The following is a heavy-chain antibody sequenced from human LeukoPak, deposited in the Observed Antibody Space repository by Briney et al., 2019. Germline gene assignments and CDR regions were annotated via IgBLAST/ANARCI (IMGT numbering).Heavy chain of an antibody. V-gene: IGHV3-9*01. J-gene: IGHJ3*02. CDR2: ISWNSGSI. Sequence: GGSLRLSCAASGFTFDDCAMHWVRQAPGKGLEWVSGISWNSGSIGYADSVKGRFTISRDNAKNSLYLQMNSLRAEDTALYYCAKDYCGGDCYSLGVAAFDIWGQGTMVTVSS. D-gene: IGHD2-21*02. CDR3: AKDYCGGDCYSLGVAAFDI. CDR1: GFTFDDCA.